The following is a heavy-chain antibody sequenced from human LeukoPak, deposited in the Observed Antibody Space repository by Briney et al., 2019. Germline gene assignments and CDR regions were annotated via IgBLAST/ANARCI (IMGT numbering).Heavy chain of an antibody. J-gene: IGHJ6*03. Sequence: GGSLRLSCVASGFSPRKYSLNWVRQGPGKGLEWVAHVSPTGTTHYADSVKGRFTISRDNVRNSLSLQMHSLRSGDTAVYFCATAPFGTSDYTDVWGRGTTVTVSS. CDR3: ATAPFGTSDYTDV. D-gene: IGHD3/OR15-3a*01. V-gene: IGHV3-69-1*01. CDR2: VSPTGTT. CDR1: GFSPRKYS.